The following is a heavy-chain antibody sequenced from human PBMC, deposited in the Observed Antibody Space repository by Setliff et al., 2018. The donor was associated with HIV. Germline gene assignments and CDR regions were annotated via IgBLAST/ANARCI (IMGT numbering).Heavy chain of an antibody. V-gene: IGHV3-73*01. CDR1: GFTFSGSP. CDR3: ARETMYDSRGYLSHYFDY. D-gene: IGHD3-22*01. J-gene: IGHJ4*02. CDR2: ILDKANGYAT. Sequence: PGGSLRLSCAASGFTFSGSPLHWVRQASGKGLEWVGRILDKANGYATAYAASVKGRFTISRDDSKNTAYLQMSSLKTEDTAVYYCARETMYDSRGYLSHYFDYWGQGTLVTVSS.